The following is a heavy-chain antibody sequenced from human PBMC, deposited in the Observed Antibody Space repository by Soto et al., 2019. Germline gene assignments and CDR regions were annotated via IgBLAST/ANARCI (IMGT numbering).Heavy chain of an antibody. CDR1: AFTFSGSA. D-gene: IGHD1-26*01. V-gene: IGHV3-73*02. Sequence: EVQLVESGGGLVQPGGSLKLSCAASAFTFSGSAIHWVRQASGKGLEWVGRIRSKANSYATAYAVSVKGRFTISRDDLKNTAYLQMNSLKTDDTAVYYCTPDKWELNAFDIWGQGTMVTVSP. J-gene: IGHJ3*02. CDR3: TPDKWELNAFDI. CDR2: IRSKANSYAT.